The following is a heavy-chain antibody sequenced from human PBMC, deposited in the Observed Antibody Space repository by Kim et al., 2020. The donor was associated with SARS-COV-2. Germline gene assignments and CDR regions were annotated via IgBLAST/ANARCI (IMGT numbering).Heavy chain of an antibody. J-gene: IGHJ4*02. D-gene: IGHD5-12*01. V-gene: IGHV1-8*01. CDR3: ARGHQGDGYDFTS. Sequence: YAKKYQGRVTMTRNTSISTAYMELSSLRSEDTAVYYCARGHQGDGYDFTSWGQGTLVTVSS.